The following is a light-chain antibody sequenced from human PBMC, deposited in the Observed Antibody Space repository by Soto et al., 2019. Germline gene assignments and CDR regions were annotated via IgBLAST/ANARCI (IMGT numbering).Light chain of an antibody. CDR2: DAF. J-gene: IGKJ2*03. CDR1: QTIGNY. CDR3: QRSHSPPYS. V-gene: IGKV1-39*01. Sequence: DIQMTQSPSSLSASVGDRVTITCRASQTIGNYLNWYQKKPGKAPKLLIYDAFRLPRGVPSRFSGSGSGTDFTLTISSLQPEDVATYYCQRSHSPPYSFVQGTNLDIK.